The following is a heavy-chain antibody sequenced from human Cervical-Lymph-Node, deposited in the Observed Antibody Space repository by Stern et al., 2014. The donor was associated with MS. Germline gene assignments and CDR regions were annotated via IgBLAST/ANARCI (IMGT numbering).Heavy chain of an antibody. Sequence: SGPALVKPTQTLTLTCTFSGFSLSTSGMCVSWIRQPPGKALEWLARVDWDDDKYYSTSLKTRLTISKDTSKNQVVLTMTNMDPVDTATYYCARNSGWYDGNYYYYGMDVWGQGTTVTVSS. CDR3: ARNSGWYDGNYYYYGMDV. D-gene: IGHD6-19*01. CDR2: VDWDDDK. J-gene: IGHJ6*02. V-gene: IGHV2-70*11. CDR1: GFSLSTSGMC.